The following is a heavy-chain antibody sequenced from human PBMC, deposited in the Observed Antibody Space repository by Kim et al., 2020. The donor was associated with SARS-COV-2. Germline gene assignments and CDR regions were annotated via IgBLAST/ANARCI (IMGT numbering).Heavy chain of an antibody. CDR3: ARGYNWNLRFDY. Sequence: NYAQKFQGRVTITADESTSTAYMELSSLRSEDTAVYYCARGYNWNLRFDYWGQGTLVTVSS. D-gene: IGHD1-20*01. V-gene: IGHV1-69*01. J-gene: IGHJ4*02.